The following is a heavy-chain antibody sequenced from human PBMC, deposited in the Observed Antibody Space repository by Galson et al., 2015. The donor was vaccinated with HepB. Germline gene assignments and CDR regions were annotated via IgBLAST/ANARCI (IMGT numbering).Heavy chain of an antibody. D-gene: IGHD6-13*01. V-gene: IGHV3-66*01. CDR1: GFTVSSNY. Sequence: SLRLSCAASGFTVSSNYMSWVRQAPGKGLEWVSVIYSGGSTYYADSVKGRFTISRDNSKNTLYLQMNSLRAEDTAVYYCARVCSSYHYYYYGMDVWGQGTTVTVSS. CDR2: IYSGGST. J-gene: IGHJ6*02. CDR3: ARVCSSYHYYYYGMDV.